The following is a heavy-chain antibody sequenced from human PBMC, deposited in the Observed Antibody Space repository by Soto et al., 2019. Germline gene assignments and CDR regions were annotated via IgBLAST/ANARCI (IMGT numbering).Heavy chain of an antibody. Sequence: SETLSLTCVVSGTSISSAFCWTWVRQHPGKGLEWIGYINHSGSTYYNPSLKSRVTISVDTSKNQFSLKLSSVTAADTAVYYCARGVIHWGQGTLVTVSS. J-gene: IGHJ1*01. D-gene: IGHD2-21*01. CDR1: GTSISSAFC. CDR2: INHSGST. CDR3: ARGVIH. V-gene: IGHV4-31*11.